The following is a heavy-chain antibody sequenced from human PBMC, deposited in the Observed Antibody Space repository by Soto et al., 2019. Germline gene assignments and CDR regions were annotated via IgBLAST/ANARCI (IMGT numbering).Heavy chain of an antibody. Sequence: QVQLVQSGAEVKKPGASVKISCKASGDTFTSYYMHWVRQAPGQGLEWMGIINPSGGTSYAQKFPGRVTMTRDTSTSTVYMELSSLRSEDTAVYYCARVYCSGGSCYGIDYWGQGTLVTVSS. V-gene: IGHV1-46*01. J-gene: IGHJ4*02. CDR2: INPSGGT. D-gene: IGHD2-15*01. CDR3: ARVYCSGGSCYGIDY. CDR1: GDTFTSYY.